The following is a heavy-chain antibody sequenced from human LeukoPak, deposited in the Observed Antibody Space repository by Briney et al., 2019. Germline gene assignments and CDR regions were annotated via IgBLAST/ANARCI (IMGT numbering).Heavy chain of an antibody. CDR3: AKDLGYCTNGVCYRTNYFDY. V-gene: IGHV3-33*06. D-gene: IGHD2-8*01. CDR2: IWYDGSNK. J-gene: IGHJ4*02. Sequence: GGSLRLSCAASGFTFSSYGMHWVRQAPGKGLEWVAVIWYDGSNKYYAASVKGRFTISRDNSKNTLYLQMNSLRAEDTAVYYCAKDLGYCTNGVCYRTNYFDYWGQGTLVTVSS. CDR1: GFTFSSYG.